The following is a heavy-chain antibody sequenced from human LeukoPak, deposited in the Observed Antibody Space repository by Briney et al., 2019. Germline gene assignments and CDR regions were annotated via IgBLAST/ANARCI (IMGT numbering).Heavy chain of an antibody. Sequence: SQTLSLTCAISGDSVSSNSAAWNWIRQSPSRGLEWLGRTYYRSKWYNDYVASVKGRISINPDTSKNQFSLQLNSVTPEDTAVYYCARSLGSTSGWRTFDYWGQGTLVTVSS. D-gene: IGHD6-19*01. CDR1: GDSVSSNSAA. V-gene: IGHV6-1*01. CDR2: TYYRSKWYN. CDR3: ARSLGSTSGWRTFDY. J-gene: IGHJ4*02.